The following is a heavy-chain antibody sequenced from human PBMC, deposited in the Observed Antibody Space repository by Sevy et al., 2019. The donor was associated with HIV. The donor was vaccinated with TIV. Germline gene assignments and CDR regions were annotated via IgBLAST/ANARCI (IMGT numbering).Heavy chain of an antibody. V-gene: IGHV3-7*01. Sequence: GGSLRLSCTASGFTFSSNAMYWVRQAPGKGLEWVAIIKSDGSEKYYVDSVKGRFTISRDNAKNSLYLQMNSLRVEDTAVYYCARDWGEYWGQGTLVTVSS. J-gene: IGHJ4*02. CDR3: ARDWGEY. D-gene: IGHD3-16*01. CDR2: IKSDGSEK. CDR1: GFTFSSNA.